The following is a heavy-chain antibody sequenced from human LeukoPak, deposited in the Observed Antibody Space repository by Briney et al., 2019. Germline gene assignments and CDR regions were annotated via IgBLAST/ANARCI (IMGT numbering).Heavy chain of an antibody. CDR3: AKGMEYSSSSGIDY. CDR2: IVFDGSNA. J-gene: IGHJ4*02. D-gene: IGHD6-6*01. Sequence: GGSLRLSCVASGFTFSSYAMHWVRQAPGKGLEWVAVIVFDGSNALYADSVKGRFTISRDISKSTLYLEMNSLRTEDTALYYCAKGMEYSSSSGIDYWGQGTLVTVSS. CDR1: GFTFSSYA. V-gene: IGHV3-30-3*01.